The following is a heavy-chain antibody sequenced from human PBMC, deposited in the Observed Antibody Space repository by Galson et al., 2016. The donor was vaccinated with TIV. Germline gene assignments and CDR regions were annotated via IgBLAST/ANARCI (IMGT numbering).Heavy chain of an antibody. CDR2: IIWNGDIT. Sequence: SLRLSCAASGFTFDEYGMTWVRQPPGKGLEWVSDIIWNGDITEYADSVKGRFTISRDNAKNSLYLQMNNLRAEDTALYLCARHVTCGGDCYYFDYWGQGTLVTVSS. V-gene: IGHV3-20*01. CDR3: ARHVTCGGDCYYFDY. CDR1: GFTFDEYG. D-gene: IGHD2-21*01. J-gene: IGHJ4*02.